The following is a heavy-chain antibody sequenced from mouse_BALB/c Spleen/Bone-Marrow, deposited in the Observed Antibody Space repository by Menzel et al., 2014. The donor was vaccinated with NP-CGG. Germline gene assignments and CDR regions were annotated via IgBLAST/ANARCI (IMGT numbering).Heavy chain of an antibody. D-gene: IGHD4-1*01. CDR3: ARWEYYAMDY. J-gene: IGHJ4*01. CDR2: IVPANGNT. V-gene: IGHV14-3*02. Sequence: EVQGVESGAELVKPGASVKLSCTTSGFNIKDTYMHWVKLRPEQGLEWIGRIVPANGNTKYDPKFQGKATITADTSSNTAYLQLSSLTSEDTAVYYCARWEYYAMDYWGQGTSVTVSS. CDR1: GFNIKDTY.